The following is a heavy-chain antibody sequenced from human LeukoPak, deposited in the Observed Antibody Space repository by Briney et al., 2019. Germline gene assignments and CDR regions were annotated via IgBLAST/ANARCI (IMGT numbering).Heavy chain of an antibody. D-gene: IGHD6-13*01. CDR1: GFTLSRYA. V-gene: IGHV3-23*01. Sequence: GGSLRLSCAASGFTLSRYAMSWVRQAPGKGLEWVSAISGSGGSTYYADSVKGRFTISRDNSKNTLYLQMNSLRAEDTAVYYCASRNSSSWSLFDYWGQGTLVTVSS. CDR2: ISGSGGST. CDR3: ASRNSSSWSLFDY. J-gene: IGHJ4*02.